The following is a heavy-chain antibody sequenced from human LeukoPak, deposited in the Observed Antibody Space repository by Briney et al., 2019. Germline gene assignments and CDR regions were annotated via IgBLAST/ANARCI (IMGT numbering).Heavy chain of an antibody. Sequence: GESLKISFKGSGYRFTSYWIGWVRQMPGKGLEWMGIIYPGDSDTRYSPSFQGQVTISADKSISTAYLQWSSLKASDTAMYYCARQRGSSSTTHYYYYYMDVWGKGTTVTVSS. CDR3: ARQRGSSSTTHYYYYYMDV. CDR2: IYPGDSDT. CDR1: GYRFTSYW. J-gene: IGHJ6*03. V-gene: IGHV5-51*01. D-gene: IGHD6-6*01.